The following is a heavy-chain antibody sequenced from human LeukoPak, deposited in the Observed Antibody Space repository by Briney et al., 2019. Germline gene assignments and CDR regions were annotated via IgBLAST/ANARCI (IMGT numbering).Heavy chain of an antibody. Sequence: PSQTLSLTCTVSGGSTSSYYWSWIRQRPGKGLEWIGYIYYSGSTNYNPSLKSRLTISIDTSKNQFSLKLSSVTAADTAVYYCARHSGAGTGFVYWGQGTLVTVSS. CDR2: IYYSGST. D-gene: IGHD6-19*01. CDR1: GGSTSSYY. V-gene: IGHV4-59*08. J-gene: IGHJ4*02. CDR3: ARHSGAGTGFVY.